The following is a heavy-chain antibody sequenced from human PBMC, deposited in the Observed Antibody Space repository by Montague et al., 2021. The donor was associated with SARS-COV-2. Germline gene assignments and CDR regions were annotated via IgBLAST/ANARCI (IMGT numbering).Heavy chain of an antibody. Sequence: ETLSLTCTVSGGSIDSFYWSWIRRPPGKGLEWIGCIFHSGRTYYXXPVKSRVSMSVDTSKNQVSLRLSSLTAADTAVYYCARGGYYDNTGYYSDYYYNMDVWGQGTTVTVSS. V-gene: IGHV4-59*01. CDR2: IFHSGRT. CDR1: GGSIDSFY. J-gene: IGHJ6*02. D-gene: IGHD3-22*01. CDR3: ARGGYYDNTGYYSDYYYNMDV.